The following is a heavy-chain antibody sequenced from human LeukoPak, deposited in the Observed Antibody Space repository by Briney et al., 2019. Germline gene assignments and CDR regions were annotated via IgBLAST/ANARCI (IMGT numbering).Heavy chain of an antibody. J-gene: IGHJ4*02. CDR2: IYYSGST. CDR1: GGSISSYY. D-gene: IGHD3-22*01. CDR3: ARLRLDSSGYYFDY. V-gene: IGHV4-59*08. Sequence: PSETLSLTCTVSGGSISSYYWSWIRQPPGKGLEWIGYIYYSGSTNYNPSLKSRVTISVDTSKNQFSLKLSSVTAADMAVYYCARLRLDSSGYYFDYWGQGTLVTVSS.